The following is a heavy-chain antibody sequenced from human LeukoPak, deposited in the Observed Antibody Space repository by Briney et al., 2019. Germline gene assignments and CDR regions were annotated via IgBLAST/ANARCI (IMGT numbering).Heavy chain of an antibody. Sequence: SVNVSCKVSGYTLTELSMHWVRQAAAKGRAWMGGFDAEDGGTIYAQTLQGRDTMTEDTSTDTAYMELSSLRSEDTAVYYCATEDVSLWGSITMVRAVTYYGMDVWGQGTTVTVSS. V-gene: IGHV1-24*01. CDR2: FDAEDGGT. CDR3: ATEDVSLWGSITMVRAVTYYGMDV. J-gene: IGHJ6*02. D-gene: IGHD3-10*01. CDR1: GYTLTELS.